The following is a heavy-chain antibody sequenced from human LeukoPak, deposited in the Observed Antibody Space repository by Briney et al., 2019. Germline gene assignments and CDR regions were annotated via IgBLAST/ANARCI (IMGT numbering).Heavy chain of an antibody. V-gene: IGHV5-51*01. D-gene: IGHD6-6*01. J-gene: IGHJ6*02. CDR2: IYPRDSDT. CDR3: ASSSSLPTSYYYYGMDV. CDR1: GYKFTNYW. Sequence: GESLKISCKGSGYKFTNYWIAWVRQMPGQGLEWLGIIYPRDSDTRYSPSFQGQVTISADKSISTAYLQWSSLKASDTAMYYCASSSSLPTSYYYYGMDVWGQGTTVTVSS.